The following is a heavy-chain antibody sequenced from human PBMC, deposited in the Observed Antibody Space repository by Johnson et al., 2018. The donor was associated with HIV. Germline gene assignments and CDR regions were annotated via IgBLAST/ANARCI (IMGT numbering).Heavy chain of an antibody. CDR1: GFTVSTNY. V-gene: IGHV3-66*01. CDR3: TTDVRPKYRHYAFDI. CDR2: IYSGGST. Sequence: MLLVESGGGLVQPGGSLRLSCAVSGFTVSTNYMSWVRQTPGKGLEWVSVIYSGGSTYYAASVKGRLTISRDNSKNTLYLQMNSLRAEDTAVYYCTTDVRPKYRHYAFDIWGQGTMVTVSS. D-gene: IGHD3-10*02. J-gene: IGHJ3*02.